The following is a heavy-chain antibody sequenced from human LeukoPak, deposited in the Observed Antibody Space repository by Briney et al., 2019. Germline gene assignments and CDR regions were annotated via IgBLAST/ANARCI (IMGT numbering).Heavy chain of an antibody. CDR1: TGTSRDSW. V-gene: IGHV3-74*03. J-gene: IGHJ6*02. Sequence: GGPLRLPWAASTGTSRDSWRHGVGQAPGKGRGWISRITIDGTGTTYADAVKGRFTISRDSAKNTLYLQMNSLRAEDTAVYYCTRDRFYAMDAWGQGTTVTVAS. CDR3: TRDRFYAMDA. CDR2: ITIDGTGT.